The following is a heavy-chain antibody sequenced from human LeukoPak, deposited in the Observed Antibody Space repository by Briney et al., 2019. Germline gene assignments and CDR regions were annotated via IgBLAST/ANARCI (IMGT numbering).Heavy chain of an antibody. CDR1: GFNFITAA. D-gene: IGHD5-24*01. CDR3: VKDIQLST. J-gene: IGHJ3*01. Sequence: GGSLRLSCAASGFNFITAAMTWVRQAPGKGLEWVSLIGSSGGSTYYADSVKGQFTISRDNSNHTLSLQMNSLRVEDTAIYYCVKDIQLSTWGLGTMVTVSS. CDR2: IGSSGGST. V-gene: IGHV3-23*01.